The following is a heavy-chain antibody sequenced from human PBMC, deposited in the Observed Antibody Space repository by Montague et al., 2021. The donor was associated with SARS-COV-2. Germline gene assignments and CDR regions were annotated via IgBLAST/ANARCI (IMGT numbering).Heavy chain of an antibody. J-gene: IGHJ4*02. CDR1: GGSIGSSSYY. CDR3: TRPLFYYDSSGEGGDY. Sequence: SETLSLTCTVSGGSIGSSSYYWVWIRQPPGKGLEWIGSICYSGNTDYNPSLKSRVTISLDTSKNQFSLKLSSVTAADTAVHYCTRPLFYYDSSGEGGDYWGQGTLVTVSS. CDR2: ICYSGNT. D-gene: IGHD3-22*01. V-gene: IGHV4-39*01.